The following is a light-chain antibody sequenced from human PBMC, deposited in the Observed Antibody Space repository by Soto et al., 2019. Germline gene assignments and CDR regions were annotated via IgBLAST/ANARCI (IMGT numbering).Light chain of an antibody. J-gene: IGKJ1*01. CDR1: PSVGSY. Sequence: EIVLTQSPATLSLSPGDKATISCRASPSVGSYLAWYQQKPGQAPRLLIYDTSIRATGIPARFSGTGSDRDLTLTITSLEAEDFAVYYCQQRSNWPWTFGQGTKVEIK. CDR3: QQRSNWPWT. CDR2: DTS. V-gene: IGKV3-11*02.